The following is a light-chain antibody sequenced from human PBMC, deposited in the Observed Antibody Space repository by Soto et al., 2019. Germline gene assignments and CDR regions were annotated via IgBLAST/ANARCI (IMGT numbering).Light chain of an antibody. J-gene: IGLJ3*02. V-gene: IGLV2-14*01. CDR2: EVT. CDR3: SSYTSSSTLVA. CDR1: NNDVAYNY. Sequence: QSVLTQPASVSGSPGQSITISCIGSNNDVAYNYVSWYQQHPGKAPKLIIYEVTRRPSGVSTRFSGSKSDNTASLTISGLRTEDEAHYYCSSYTSSSTLVAFGGGTKVTVL.